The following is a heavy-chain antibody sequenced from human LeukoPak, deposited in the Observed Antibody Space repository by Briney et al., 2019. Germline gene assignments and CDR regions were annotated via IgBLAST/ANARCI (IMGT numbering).Heavy chain of an antibody. V-gene: IGHV3-53*01. Sequence: GGSLRLSCAASGFTVSSNYMSWVRQAPGKGLEWVSIIYSGGSTYYADSVKGRFTISRDNSKNTLYLQMNSLRAEDTAVYYCAKVSAGSSYIDYWGQGTLVTVSS. J-gene: IGHJ4*02. D-gene: IGHD6-6*01. CDR1: GFTVSSNY. CDR2: IYSGGST. CDR3: AKVSAGSSYIDY.